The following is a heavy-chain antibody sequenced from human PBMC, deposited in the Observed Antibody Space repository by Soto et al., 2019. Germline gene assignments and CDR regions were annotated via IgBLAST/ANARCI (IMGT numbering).Heavy chain of an antibody. CDR1: GFTFTSSA. Sequence: GASVKVSCKASGFTFTSSAVQWVRQARGQRLEWIGWIVVGSGNTNYAQKFQERVTITRDMSTSTAYMELSSLRSEDTAVYYCAAGRGDYSSGYYSGPYWGQGTLVTSPQ. CDR2: IVVGSGNT. V-gene: IGHV1-58*01. D-gene: IGHD3-22*01. J-gene: IGHJ4*02. CDR3: AAGRGDYSSGYYSGPY.